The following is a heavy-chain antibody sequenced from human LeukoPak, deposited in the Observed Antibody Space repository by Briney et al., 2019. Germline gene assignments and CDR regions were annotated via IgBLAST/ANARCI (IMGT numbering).Heavy chain of an antibody. D-gene: IGHD2-15*01. CDR2: INPSGGST. V-gene: IGHV1-46*01. CDR3: ARDLSDGGSPN. Sequence: ASVSVSCKASGYTFTSYYMHWVRQAPGQGLEWMGIINPSGGSTSYAQKFQGRVTMTRDTSTSTVYMELSSLRSEDTAVYYCARDLSDGGSPNWGQGTLVPVSS. J-gene: IGHJ4*02. CDR1: GYTFTSYY.